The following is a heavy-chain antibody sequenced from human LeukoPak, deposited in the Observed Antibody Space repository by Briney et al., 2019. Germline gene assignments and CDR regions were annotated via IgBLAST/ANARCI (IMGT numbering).Heavy chain of an antibody. D-gene: IGHD3-10*01. V-gene: IGHV4-4*07. Sequence: ETLSLTXTVSGGSISSYYWSWIRQPAGRGLEWIGHIYTSGSTNSNPSLKSRVTMSVDTSKNQFSLKLSSVTAADTAVYYCARSTRVYGSGSYLAFDYWGQGTLVTVSS. CDR2: IYTSGST. CDR1: GGSISSYY. CDR3: ARSTRVYGSGSYLAFDY. J-gene: IGHJ4*02.